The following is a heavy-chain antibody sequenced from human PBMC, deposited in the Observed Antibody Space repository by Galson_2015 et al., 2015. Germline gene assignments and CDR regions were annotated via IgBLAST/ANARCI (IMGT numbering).Heavy chain of an antibody. CDR2: IRYDGSQT. V-gene: IGHV3-7*03. J-gene: IGHJ4*02. CDR1: GFIFRNYW. CDR3: ARDANRGGEFDY. D-gene: IGHD1-14*01. Sequence: SLRLSCAASGFIFRNYWMVWVRQTPEKGLEWVAKIRYDGSQTFYVDSVKGRFTISGDNAENSLYLQMNSLRADDTAVYYCARDANRGGEFDYWGQGALVTVSS.